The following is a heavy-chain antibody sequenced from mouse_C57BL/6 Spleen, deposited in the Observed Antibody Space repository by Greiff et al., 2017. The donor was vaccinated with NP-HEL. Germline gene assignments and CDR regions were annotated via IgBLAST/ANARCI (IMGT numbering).Heavy chain of an antibody. CDR2: ISYDGSN. CDR1: GYSITSGYY. Sequence: EVQLVESGPGLVKPSQSLSLTCSVTGYSITSGYYWNWIRQFPGNKLEWMGYISYDGSNNYNPSLKNRISITRDTSKNQFFLKLNSVTTEDTATYYCAREGLRTDFDYWGQGTTLTVSS. V-gene: IGHV3-6*01. D-gene: IGHD2-2*01. CDR3: AREGLRTDFDY. J-gene: IGHJ2*01.